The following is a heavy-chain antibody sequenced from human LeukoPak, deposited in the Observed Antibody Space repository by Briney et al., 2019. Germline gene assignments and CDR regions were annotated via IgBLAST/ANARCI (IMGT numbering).Heavy chain of an antibody. CDR3: ARATVGVIVIDQY. Sequence: ASVKVSCKASGYTFTSYYMHWVRQAPGQGLEWMRVINPSGGSTSCAQKFQGRVTMTRDTSTSTVYMELSSLRSEDTAVYYCARATVGVIVIDQYWGQGTLVTVSS. CDR1: GYTFTSYY. CDR2: INPSGGST. D-gene: IGHD3-16*02. V-gene: IGHV1-46*01. J-gene: IGHJ4*02.